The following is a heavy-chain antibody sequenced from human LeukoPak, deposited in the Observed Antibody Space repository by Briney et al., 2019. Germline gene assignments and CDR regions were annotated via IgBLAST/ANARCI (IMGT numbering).Heavy chain of an antibody. D-gene: IGHD3-16*01. V-gene: IGHV4-4*07. Sequence: SETLSLTCTVSGGSISSYHWSWVRQPAGKGLEWIGRIYNSGSTNYNPSLKSRVTMSVDTSQSQFSLKLSSVTAADTAVYYCVRDEAVPGTFGQNWGQGTLVTVSS. J-gene: IGHJ4*02. CDR1: GGSISSYH. CDR3: VRDEAVPGTFGQN. CDR2: IYNSGST.